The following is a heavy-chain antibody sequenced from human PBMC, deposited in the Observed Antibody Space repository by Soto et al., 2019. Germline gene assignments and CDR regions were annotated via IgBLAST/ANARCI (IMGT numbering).Heavy chain of an antibody. J-gene: IGHJ6*02. CDR1: GGTCINYA. CDR3: AKGRAAGTSVYYYYGMEV. V-gene: IGHV3-23*01. Sequence: GSLRHSCAASGGTCINYARSWVRQATGKGLEWVSGISGSGVSTYYADSVKGRFTISRDNSKKTLDLQMNSLRAEDTAVYYCAKGRAAGTSVYYYYGMEVWGQGTTVTVSS. CDR2: ISGSGVST. D-gene: IGHD6-13*01.